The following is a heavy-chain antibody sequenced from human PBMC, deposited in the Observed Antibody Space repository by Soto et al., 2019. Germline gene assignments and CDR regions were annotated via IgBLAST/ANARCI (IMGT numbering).Heavy chain of an antibody. Sequence: SETLSLTCTVSGGSISSSSYYWGWIRQPPGKGLEWIGSIYYSGSTYYNPSLKSRVTISVDTSKNQFSLKLSSVTAADTAVYYCARHEVTVRWGDWFDPWGQGTLVTVSS. D-gene: IGHD3-16*01. V-gene: IGHV4-39*01. CDR3: ARHEVTVRWGDWFDP. J-gene: IGHJ5*02. CDR2: IYYSGST. CDR1: GGSISSSSYY.